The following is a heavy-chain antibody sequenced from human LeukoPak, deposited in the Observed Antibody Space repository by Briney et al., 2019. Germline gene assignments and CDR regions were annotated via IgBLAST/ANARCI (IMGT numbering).Heavy chain of an antibody. CDR3: ARCSSTSCYYFDY. CDR2: IYYSGST. V-gene: IGHV4-31*03. J-gene: IGHJ4*02. CDR1: GGSISSGGYY. D-gene: IGHD2-2*01. Sequence: SQTLSLTCTVSGGSISSGGYYWSWIRQHPGKGLEWIGYIYYSGSTYYNPSLKSRVTISVDMSKNQFSLKLSSVTAADTAVYYCARCSSTSCYYFDYWGQGTLVTVSS.